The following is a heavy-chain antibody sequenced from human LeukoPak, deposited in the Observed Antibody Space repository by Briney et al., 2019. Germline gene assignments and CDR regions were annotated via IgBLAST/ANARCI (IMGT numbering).Heavy chain of an antibody. D-gene: IGHD2-15*01. CDR1: GFTFSGSL. V-gene: IGHV3-73*01. CDR2: IKSKANSYAT. Sequence: GGSLRLSCAASGFTFSGSLMHWVRQASGKGLEWVGRIKSKANSYATAYAALVKGRFTISRDDSKNTAYLQMNSLKTEDTAVYYCTRQDCSGGSCSYVDYWGQGTLVTVSS. J-gene: IGHJ4*02. CDR3: TRQDCSGGSCSYVDY.